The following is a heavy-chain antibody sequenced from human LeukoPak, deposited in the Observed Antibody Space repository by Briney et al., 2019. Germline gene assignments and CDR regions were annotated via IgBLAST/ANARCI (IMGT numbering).Heavy chain of an antibody. CDR1: GFTFGENA. CDR2: IRSKAYGGTT. Sequence: GRTLRLSCKTEGFTFGENAMSWVRQAPGKEKEWVGFIRSKAYGGTTEYAASVKGRFTISRDDSKSIAYLQMNSMKTEDTAVYDCTRALYYYYGMDVWGQGTTVTVSS. V-gene: IGHV3-49*04. CDR3: TRALYYYYGMDV. J-gene: IGHJ6*02.